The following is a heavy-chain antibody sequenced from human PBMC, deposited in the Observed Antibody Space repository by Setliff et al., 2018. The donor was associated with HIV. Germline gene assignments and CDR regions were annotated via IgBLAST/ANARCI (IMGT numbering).Heavy chain of an antibody. J-gene: IGHJ4*02. CDR2: INVGKGNT. D-gene: IGHD1-26*01. CDR3: ARDFSGTYYGDIDY. Sequence: GASVKVSCKASGYTFKTYGMHWVRQAPGQSLEWMAWINVGKGNTKYSQNFQGRLTVTGVTSASTVDMELSSLTHEDTAVYYCARDFSGTYYGDIDYWGQGTLVTVSS. V-gene: IGHV1-3*01. CDR1: GYTFKTYG.